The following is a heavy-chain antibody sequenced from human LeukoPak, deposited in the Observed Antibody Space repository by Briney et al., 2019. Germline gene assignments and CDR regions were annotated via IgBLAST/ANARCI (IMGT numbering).Heavy chain of an antibody. Sequence: GSSVKVSCKASGYTFTSYGISWVRQAPGQGLEWMGWISAYNGNTNYAQKLQGRVTMTTDTSTSTAYMELRSLRSDDTAVYYCARDATTNYDFWSGYYGTVTFDYWGQGTLVTVSS. J-gene: IGHJ4*02. V-gene: IGHV1-18*01. CDR2: ISAYNGNT. D-gene: IGHD3-3*01. CDR1: GYTFTSYG. CDR3: ARDATTNYDFWSGYYGTVTFDY.